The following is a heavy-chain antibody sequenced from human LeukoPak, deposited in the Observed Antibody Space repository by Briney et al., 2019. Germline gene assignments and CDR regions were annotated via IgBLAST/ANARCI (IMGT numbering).Heavy chain of an antibody. D-gene: IGHD3-9*01. CDR3: ARASGVLPSFEWANWFDT. J-gene: IGHJ5*02. CDR2: IHYSGST. Sequence: SETLSLTCTVSGGSIRSSDYYWAWIPQPPGRVLEWIGTIHYSGSTFYKQPLKSRLTVSADTSRNQFYMKLSSVTAADTAVYYCARASGVLPSFEWANWFDTWGQGSLVTVSS. CDR1: GGSIRSSDYY. V-gene: IGHV4-39*01.